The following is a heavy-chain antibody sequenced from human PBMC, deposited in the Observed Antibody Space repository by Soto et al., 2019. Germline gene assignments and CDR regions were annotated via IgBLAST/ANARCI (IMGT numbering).Heavy chain of an antibody. Sequence: GGSLRLSCAASGFTFDDYAMHWVRQAPGKGLEWVSGISWNSGSIGYADSVKGRFTISRDNAKNSLYLQMNSLRAEDTALYYCAKDTMVRGVIITGAFDIWGQGTMVTVSS. CDR2: ISWNSGSI. V-gene: IGHV3-9*01. CDR3: AKDTMVRGVIITGAFDI. J-gene: IGHJ3*02. D-gene: IGHD3-10*01. CDR1: GFTFDDYA.